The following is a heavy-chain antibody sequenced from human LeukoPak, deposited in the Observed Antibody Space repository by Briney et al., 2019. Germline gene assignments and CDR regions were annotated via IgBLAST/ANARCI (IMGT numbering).Heavy chain of an antibody. D-gene: IGHD1-26*01. J-gene: IGHJ3*02. CDR1: GASIGSRSYW. Sequence: SETLSLACTVAGASIGSRSYWWGWLRQPRGKGLEWIGRLYYSGSTSYNPSLKSRVSISVDTSKKQFSLKLSTVTAADTAVYYCARWEESDGFDIWGQGTMDTVSS. CDR3: ARWEESDGFDI. CDR2: LYYSGST. V-gene: IGHV4-39*01.